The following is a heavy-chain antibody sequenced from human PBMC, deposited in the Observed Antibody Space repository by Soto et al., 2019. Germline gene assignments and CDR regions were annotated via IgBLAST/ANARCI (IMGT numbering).Heavy chain of an antibody. CDR2: TYYRSKWYN. D-gene: IGHD7-27*01. V-gene: IGHV6-1*01. Sequence: SQTLSLTCAISGDSVSSNSAAWNWIRQSPSRGLEWLGRTYYRSKWYNDYAVSVESRITINPDTSKNQFSLQLNSVTPEDTAVYYCARITGENDYYYYYGMDVWGQGTTVTVSS. J-gene: IGHJ6*02. CDR1: GDSVSSNSAA. CDR3: ARITGENDYYYYYGMDV.